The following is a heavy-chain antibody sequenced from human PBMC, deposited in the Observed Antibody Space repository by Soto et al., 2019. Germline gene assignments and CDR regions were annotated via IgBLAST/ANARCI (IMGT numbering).Heavy chain of an antibody. V-gene: IGHV4-39*01. CDR1: GGSISSSSYY. J-gene: IGHJ4*02. D-gene: IGHD3-22*01. CDR2: IYSLGNT. Sequence: QMQLQESGPGLVKPSETLSLTCTVSGGSISSSSYYWGWIRQPPGQGLEWLGTIYSLGNTYYNPSIKRRVTISVDKSKSQLFLKLSSVTAPDTAVYYCARQIYDSSGYYYAYWSEGTLVTVSS. CDR3: ARQIYDSSGYYYAY.